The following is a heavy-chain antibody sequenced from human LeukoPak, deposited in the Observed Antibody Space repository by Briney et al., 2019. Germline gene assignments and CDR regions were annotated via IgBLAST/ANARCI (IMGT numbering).Heavy chain of an antibody. V-gene: IGHV4-59*01. CDR2: IYYSGST. Sequence: PSETLSLTCSVSGDSITGYYWGWIRQPPGKGLEWIGYIYYSGSTNYNPSLKSRVTISVDTSKNQFSLKLSSVTAADTAVYYCARWLQSAFDYWGQGTLVTVSS. J-gene: IGHJ4*02. CDR1: GDSITGYY. D-gene: IGHD5-24*01. CDR3: ARWLQSAFDY.